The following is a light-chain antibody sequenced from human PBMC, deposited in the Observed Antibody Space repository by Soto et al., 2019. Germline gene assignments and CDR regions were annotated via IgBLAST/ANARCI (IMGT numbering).Light chain of an antibody. J-gene: IGLJ1*01. CDR2: DVT. CDR1: SSDVGGYNS. Sequence: QSVLTQPASVSGSPGQSITISCTGTSSDVGGYNSVSWYRQDPGKAPKLMIYDVTNRPSGVSNRFSGSKSGNTASLTISGLQAEDYADYYCSSLTSSITYVFGTGTKVTVL. CDR3: SSLTSSITYV. V-gene: IGLV2-14*01.